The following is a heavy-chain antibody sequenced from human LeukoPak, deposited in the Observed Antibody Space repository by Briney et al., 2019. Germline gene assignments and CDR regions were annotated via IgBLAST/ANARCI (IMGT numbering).Heavy chain of an antibody. CDR1: GGTCTSYA. CDR2: IIPIFGTA. Sequence: SVKVSCKASGGTCTSYAISWVRQAPGQGLEWMGGIIPIFGTANYAQKFQGRVTITADESTSTAYMEQSSLRSEDTAVYYCAKAGVEDGGINLFDYWGQGTLVTVSS. CDR3: AKAGVEDGGINLFDY. D-gene: IGHD3-3*01. V-gene: IGHV1-69*13. J-gene: IGHJ4*02.